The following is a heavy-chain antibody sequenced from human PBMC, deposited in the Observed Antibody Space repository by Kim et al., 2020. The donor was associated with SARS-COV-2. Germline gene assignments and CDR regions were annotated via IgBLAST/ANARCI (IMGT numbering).Heavy chain of an antibody. V-gene: IGHV3-30*18. CDR1: GFTFSSYA. Sequence: GWSLRLSCTTSGFTFSSYAMHWVRQAPGKGLEWVAVMSDDERNEYYADSVKGRFTISRDDSKNTLFLQMKSLRPEDAAIYYCAKDRGR. J-gene: IGHJ2*01. CDR2: MSDDERNE. CDR3: AKD.